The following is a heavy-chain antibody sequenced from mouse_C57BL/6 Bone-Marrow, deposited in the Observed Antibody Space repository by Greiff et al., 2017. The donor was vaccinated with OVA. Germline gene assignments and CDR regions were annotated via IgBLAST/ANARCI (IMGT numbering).Heavy chain of an antibody. CDR1: GYTFTDYY. D-gene: IGHD2-4*01. Sequence: QVQLQQSGAELVRPGASVKLSCKASGYTFTDYYINWVKQRPGQGLEWIARIYPGSGNTYYNEKFKGKATLTAEKSSSTAYMQLSSLTSEDSAVYFCARDGLLIYYDYDWFAYWGQGTLVTVSA. J-gene: IGHJ3*01. V-gene: IGHV1-76*01. CDR3: ARDGLLIYYDYDWFAY. CDR2: IYPGSGNT.